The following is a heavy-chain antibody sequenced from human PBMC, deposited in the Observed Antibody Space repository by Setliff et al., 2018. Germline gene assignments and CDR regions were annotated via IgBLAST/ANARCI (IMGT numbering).Heavy chain of an antibody. CDR1: GGTFSSYA. Sequence: SVKVSCKASGGTFSSYAISWVRQAPGQGLEWMGRIIPIFGTANYAQKFQGRVTITADKSTSTAYMELSSLRSEDTAVYYCARDNWAAAGIFDYWGQGTLVTVSS. J-gene: IGHJ4*02. CDR3: ARDNWAAAGIFDY. CDR2: IIPIFGTA. D-gene: IGHD6-13*01. V-gene: IGHV1-69*06.